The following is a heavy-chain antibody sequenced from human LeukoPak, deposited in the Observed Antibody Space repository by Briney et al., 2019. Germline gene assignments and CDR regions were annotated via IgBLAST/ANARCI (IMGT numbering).Heavy chain of an antibody. CDR3: ASGYNYGFAY. CDR2: INTDGSST. Sequence: PGGSLRLSCAASGFTFNSHWMHWVRQAPGRGLVWVSRINTDGSSTSYADSVKGRFTISRDNAKNTLYLQMNSLRAEDTAVYYCASGYNYGFAYWGQGALATVSS. V-gene: IGHV3-74*01. J-gene: IGHJ4*02. CDR1: GFTFNSHW. D-gene: IGHD5-18*01.